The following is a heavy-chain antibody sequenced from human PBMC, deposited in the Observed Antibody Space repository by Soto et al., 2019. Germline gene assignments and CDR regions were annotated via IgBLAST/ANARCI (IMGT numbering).Heavy chain of an antibody. CDR2: INPSGGST. CDR1: GYTFNRYY. J-gene: IGHJ4*02. CDR3: ARSYTAMVCFGY. D-gene: IGHD5-18*01. V-gene: IGHV1-46*02. Sequence: GASVKVSCKAYGYTFNRYYMHWGGPAPGQGLEWMGIINPSGGSTSYAQKFQGRVTMTRDTSTSTVYMELSSLRSEDTAVYYCARSYTAMVCFGYWGQGTLVTVSS.